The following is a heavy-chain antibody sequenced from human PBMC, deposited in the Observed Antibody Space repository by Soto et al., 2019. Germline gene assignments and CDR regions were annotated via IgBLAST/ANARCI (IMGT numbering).Heavy chain of an antibody. V-gene: IGHV4-38-2*01. D-gene: IGHD3-3*01. J-gene: IGHJ3*02. Sequence: PSETLSLTCGVSGFSISGDYSWAWIRQPPGEGLEWIGTVYNSGASYYKASLRSRVRISVDTSQSRISLTLRSVSAADTAKYYCARGISDTISGVFISGLHAFDIWSQGIVVTVSS. CDR2: VYNSGAS. CDR3: ARGISDTISGVFISGLHAFDI. CDR1: GFSISGDYS.